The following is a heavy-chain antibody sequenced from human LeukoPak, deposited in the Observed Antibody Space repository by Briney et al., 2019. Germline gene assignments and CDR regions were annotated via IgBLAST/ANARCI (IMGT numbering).Heavy chain of an antibody. J-gene: IGHJ4*02. CDR2: INANSGDT. CDR1: AYSFTVYF. D-gene: IGHD3-10*01. Sequence: ASVTVSFTTSAYSFTVYFFHWIRQAPGQGLEWMGWINANSGDTNYAQQFQGRLTMTRDRAISTVYLELSRLRTDDTAVYYCARDFSWGVDSWGQGTLVTVSS. V-gene: IGHV1-2*02. CDR3: ARDFSWGVDS.